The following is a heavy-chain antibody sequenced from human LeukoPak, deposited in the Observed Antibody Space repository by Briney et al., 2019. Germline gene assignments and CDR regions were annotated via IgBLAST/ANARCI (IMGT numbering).Heavy chain of an antibody. CDR3: AKDMTPYSTSSGYFDS. D-gene: IGHD6-6*01. V-gene: IGHV3-9*03. CDR2: ISWQGGNI. Sequence: PGGSLGLSCVASGFSFDDYAMHWVRQAPGKGLEWVSGISWQGGNIVYADSVKGRFTISRDNAKNSLYLQMNSLRAEDMAFYYCAKDMTPYSTSSGYFDSWGQGTLVTVSS. J-gene: IGHJ4*02. CDR1: GFSFDDYA.